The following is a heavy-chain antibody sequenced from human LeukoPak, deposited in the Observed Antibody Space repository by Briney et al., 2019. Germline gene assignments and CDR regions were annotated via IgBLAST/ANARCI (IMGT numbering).Heavy chain of an antibody. CDR2: IYYSGRT. Sequence: SETLSLTCTVSGGSMSGYFWSWIRQPPGKGLEWIGYIYYSGRTDYNPSLKSRVTISVDTSKHQFSMKLKSVTAADTAVYFCARGRWLPNAFDIWGQGTMVTVFS. V-gene: IGHV4-59*01. J-gene: IGHJ3*02. CDR1: GGSMSGYF. D-gene: IGHD5-24*01. CDR3: ARGRWLPNAFDI.